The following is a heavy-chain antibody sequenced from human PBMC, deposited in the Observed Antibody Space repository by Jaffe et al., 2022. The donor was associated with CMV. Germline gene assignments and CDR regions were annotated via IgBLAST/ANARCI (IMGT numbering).Heavy chain of an antibody. J-gene: IGHJ5*02. V-gene: IGHV3-23*04. Sequence: EVRLVESGGGLVQPGGSLRLSCAGSGFNFGSFAISWVRQAPGKAPEWVSAINYNGDSTYYADSVKGRFTVSRDNSKNTLYLQMNSLRVEDTAVYFCAKGGLYSHSGLDDPWGQGTSVTVSS. CDR3: AKGGLYSHSGLDDP. CDR2: INYNGDST. CDR1: GFNFGSFA. D-gene: IGHD4-4*01.